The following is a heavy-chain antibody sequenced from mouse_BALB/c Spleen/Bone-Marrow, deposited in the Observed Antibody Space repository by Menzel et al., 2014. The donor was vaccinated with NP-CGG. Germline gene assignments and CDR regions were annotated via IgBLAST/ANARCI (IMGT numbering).Heavy chain of an antibody. D-gene: IGHD2-1*01. Sequence: VKLQESGAELAKPGASVKMSCKASGYTFTSHWMHWVKQRPGQGLEWIGYINPSTGYTDYNQKFNDKATLTADKSSSTACMQLSSLTSKDSAVYYCARGNPLYAMDYWGQGTSVTVSS. J-gene: IGHJ4*01. CDR3: ARGNPLYAMDY. CDR2: INPSTGYT. V-gene: IGHV1-7*01. CDR1: GYTFTSHW.